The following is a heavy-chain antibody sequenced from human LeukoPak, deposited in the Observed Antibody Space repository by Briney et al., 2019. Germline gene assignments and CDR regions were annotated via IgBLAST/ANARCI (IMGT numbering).Heavy chain of an antibody. J-gene: IGHJ4*02. CDR2: IRNKASTYTT. V-gene: IGHV3-72*01. CDR3: ARGGSDYTNYYFDY. Sequence: PGGSLRLSCAASGFTFSDHYMDWVRQAPGKGLEWVGRIRNKASTYTTQYAASVKGRFTISRDDSKNSLYLQMNSPKTEDTAMYYCARGGSDYTNYYFDYWGQGTLVTVSS. CDR1: GFTFSDHY. D-gene: IGHD4-11*01.